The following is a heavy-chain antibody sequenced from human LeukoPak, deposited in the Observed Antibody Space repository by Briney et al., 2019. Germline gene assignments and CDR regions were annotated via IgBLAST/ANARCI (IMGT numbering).Heavy chain of an antibody. J-gene: IGHJ5*02. CDR3: ARGRQLVWFDP. Sequence: PSQTLSLTCTVSGGSISSGGYYWSWIRQHPGKGLEWIAYIYYSGGTNYNPSLKSRVTISVDTSKNQFSLKLSSVTAADTAVYYCARGRQLVWFDPWGQGTLVTVSS. CDR1: GGSISSGGYY. V-gene: IGHV4-61*08. CDR2: IYYSGGT. D-gene: IGHD6-6*01.